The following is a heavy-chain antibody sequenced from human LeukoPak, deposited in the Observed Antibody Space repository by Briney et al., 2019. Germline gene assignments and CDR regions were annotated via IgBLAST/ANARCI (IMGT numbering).Heavy chain of an antibody. CDR1: GFTFSSYA. CDR2: ISGSGGST. CDR3: AKCSDSSGYYREASDY. V-gene: IGHV3-23*01. J-gene: IGHJ4*02. Sequence: GRSLRLSCAASGFTFSSYAMSCVRQPPGKGLEWVSAISGSGGSTYYADSVKGRFTISRDNSKNTLYLQMNSLRAEDTAVYYCAKCSDSSGYYREASDYWGQGTLVTVSS. D-gene: IGHD3-22*01.